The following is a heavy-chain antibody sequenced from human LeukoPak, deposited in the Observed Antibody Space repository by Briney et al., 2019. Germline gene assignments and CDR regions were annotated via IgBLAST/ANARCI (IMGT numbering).Heavy chain of an antibody. CDR2: MNPNSGGT. Sequence: ASVKVSCKASGYTFTSYDINWVRQATGQGLEWMGWMNPNSGGTNYAQKFQGRVTMTRDTSISTAYMELSRLRSDDTAVYYCATMVGFDYWGQGTLVTVSS. CDR3: ATMVGFDY. CDR1: GYTFTSYD. V-gene: IGHV1-2*02. D-gene: IGHD3-10*01. J-gene: IGHJ4*02.